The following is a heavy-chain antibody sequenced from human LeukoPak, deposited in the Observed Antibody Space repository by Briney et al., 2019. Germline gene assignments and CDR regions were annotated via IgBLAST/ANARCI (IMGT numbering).Heavy chain of an antibody. Sequence: PSETLSLTCTVSGGSISRYYWSWIRQPPGKGLEWIGYIYYSGSTNYNPSLKSRVTISVDTSKNQFSLKLSSVTAADTAVYYCARDRLFSVTSGYYYYGMDVWGQGTTVTVSS. CDR2: IYYSGST. CDR3: ARDRLFSVTSGYYYYGMDV. J-gene: IGHJ6*02. V-gene: IGHV4-59*01. D-gene: IGHD2-2*01. CDR1: GGSISRYY.